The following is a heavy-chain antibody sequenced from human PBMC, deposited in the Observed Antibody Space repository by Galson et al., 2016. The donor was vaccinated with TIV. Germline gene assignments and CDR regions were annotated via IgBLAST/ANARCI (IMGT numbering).Heavy chain of an antibody. J-gene: IGHJ6*02. D-gene: IGHD2/OR15-2a*01. CDR1: DDAISRYY. V-gene: IGHV4-59*01. CDR3: ARVTPAFYGVQRYHYFGMDV. CDR2: VYYTGST. Sequence: ETLSLTCSVSDDAISRYYWSWIRVPPGRGLEWIGNVYYTGSTDYNPSLRSRVTMSVDLSKDQFSLSLNSVTAADTAVYYCARVTPAFYGVQRYHYFGMDVWGQGTSVTVSS.